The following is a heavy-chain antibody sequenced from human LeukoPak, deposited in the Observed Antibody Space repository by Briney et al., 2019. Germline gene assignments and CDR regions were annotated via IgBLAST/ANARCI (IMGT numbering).Heavy chain of an antibody. D-gene: IGHD3-10*01. Sequence: SVKVSCKASGGAFSSYAISWVRQAPGQGLEWMGGIIPIFGTANYAQKFQGRVTITADESTSTAYMELSSLRSEDTAVYYCAREGRLDYYFDYWGQGTLVTVSS. V-gene: IGHV1-69*01. CDR3: AREGRLDYYFDY. CDR2: IIPIFGTA. J-gene: IGHJ4*02. CDR1: GGAFSSYA.